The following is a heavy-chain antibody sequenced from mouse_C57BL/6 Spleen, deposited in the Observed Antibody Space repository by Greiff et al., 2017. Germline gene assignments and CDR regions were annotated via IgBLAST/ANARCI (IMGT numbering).Heavy chain of an antibody. CDR1: GFTFSDYY. D-gene: IGHD1-1*01. V-gene: IGHV5-16*01. J-gene: IGHJ2*01. CDR3: ARDITLDY. Sequence: EVMLVESEGGLVQPGSSMKLSCTASGFTFSDYYMAWVRQVPGKGLEWVANINYDGSSTYYLDSLKSRFIISRDNAKNILYLQMSSLKSEDTATYYCARDITLDYWGQGTTLTVSS. CDR2: INYDGSST.